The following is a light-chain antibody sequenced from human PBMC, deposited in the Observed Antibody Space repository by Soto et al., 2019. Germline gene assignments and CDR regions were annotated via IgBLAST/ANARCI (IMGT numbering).Light chain of an antibody. J-gene: IGKJ1*01. CDR2: DAS. Sequence: EIVLTQSPATLSLSPGERAPLTCRASQSVSNFLAWYQHKPGQAPRLLIYDASIRAAGVPARFSGSGSGTDFSLTISSLEPEDFAIYYCQQRSIWPPWTFGQGTKVDIK. CDR3: QQRSIWPPWT. CDR1: QSVSNF. V-gene: IGKV3-11*01.